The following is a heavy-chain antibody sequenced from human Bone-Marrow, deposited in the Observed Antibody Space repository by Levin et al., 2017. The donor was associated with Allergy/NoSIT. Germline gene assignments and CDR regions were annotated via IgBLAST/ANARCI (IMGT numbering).Heavy chain of an antibody. CDR2: ISSSSSYI. CDR3: ARDDKFGGSGGSGYSGLDY. Sequence: PGGSLRLSCAASGFTFSSYSMNWVRQAPGKGLEWVSSISSSSSYIYYADSVKGRFTISRDNAKNSLYLQMNSLRAEDTAVYYCARDDKFGGSGGSGYSGLDYWGQGTLVTVSS. D-gene: IGHD2-15*01. CDR1: GFTFSSYS. V-gene: IGHV3-21*01. J-gene: IGHJ4*02.